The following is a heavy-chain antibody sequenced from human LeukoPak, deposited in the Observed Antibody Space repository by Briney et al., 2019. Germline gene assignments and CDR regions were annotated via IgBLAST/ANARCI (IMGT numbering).Heavy chain of an antibody. J-gene: IGHJ5*02. CDR2: INHSGST. V-gene: IGHV4-34*01. CDR1: DGSFSGYY. D-gene: IGHD1-1*01. Sequence: PSETLSLTCAVYDGSFSGYYWSWIRQPPGKGLEWIGEINHSGSTNYNPSLKSRVTISVDTSMNQFSLKLSSVTAADTAVYYCARESVQDWFDPWGQGTLVTVSS. CDR3: ARESVQDWFDP.